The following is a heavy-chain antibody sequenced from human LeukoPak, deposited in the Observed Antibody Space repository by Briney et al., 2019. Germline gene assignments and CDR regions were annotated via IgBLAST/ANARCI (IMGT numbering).Heavy chain of an antibody. D-gene: IGHD5-18*01. V-gene: IGHV5-51*01. CDR2: IDPSDSET. CDR3: ARQTAMGRSGDY. J-gene: IGHJ4*02. CDR1: GYSFTSYW. Sequence: GESLKISCKASGYSFTSYWIGWVRQMPGKGLEWMGIIDPSDSETRYTPSFQGQVTISVDKSLTTADLQWNSLKASDTAMYYCARQTAMGRSGDYWGQGTRVSVFS.